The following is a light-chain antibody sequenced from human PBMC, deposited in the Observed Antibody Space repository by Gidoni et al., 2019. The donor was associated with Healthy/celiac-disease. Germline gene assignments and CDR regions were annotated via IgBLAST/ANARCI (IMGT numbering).Light chain of an antibody. V-gene: IGKV1-5*03. CDR3: QQYNTLHT. J-gene: IGKJ2*01. CDR2: KAS. CDR1: QSISSW. Sequence: DIQMTQSPSTLSASVGDRVTITCRASQSISSWLAWYQQKPGKAPKLLIYKASSLESGVPSRFSGSGSGTEFTLTISSLQPDDFATYYCQQYNTLHTFXQXTKLXIK.